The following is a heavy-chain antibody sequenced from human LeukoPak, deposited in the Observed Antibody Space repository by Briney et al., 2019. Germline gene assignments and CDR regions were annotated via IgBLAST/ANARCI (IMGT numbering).Heavy chain of an antibody. CDR1: GYSISSGYY. Sequence: SETLSLTCAVSGYSISSGYYWGWNRQPPGKGLEWIGSIYHSGSTYYNPSLKSRVTISVDTSKNQFSLKLSSVTAADTAVYYCARDLRLGVVAAKGFDPWGQGTLVTVSS. V-gene: IGHV4-38-2*02. J-gene: IGHJ5*02. CDR3: ARDLRLGVVAAKGFDP. D-gene: IGHD2-15*01. CDR2: IYHSGST.